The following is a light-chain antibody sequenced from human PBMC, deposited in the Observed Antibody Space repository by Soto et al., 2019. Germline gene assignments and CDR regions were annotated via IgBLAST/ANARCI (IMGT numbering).Light chain of an antibody. CDR2: LGS. Sequence: DIVMTQSPLSLPVTPGEPASISCRSSQSLLHSNGYNSLDWYLQKPGQSPQLLIYLGSNRASGVPDRFSGSGSGTDFTLTISRVEAEDVGVYYCMQALQSPYTFGQGTKLEIK. V-gene: IGKV2-28*01. CDR1: QSLLHSNGYNS. CDR3: MQALQSPYT. J-gene: IGKJ2*01.